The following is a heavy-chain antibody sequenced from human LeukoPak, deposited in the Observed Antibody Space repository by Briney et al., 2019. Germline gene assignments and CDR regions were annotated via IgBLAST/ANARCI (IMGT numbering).Heavy chain of an antibody. CDR1: GFTFSSFG. J-gene: IGHJ4*02. D-gene: IGHD4-17*01. CDR3: ARDYDYGFDN. Sequence: GMSLRLSCEASGFTFSSFGMHWVRQAPGKGLEWVAVIWNDARTTLYADSVKGRFTISRDNAKNSLYLQLSSLRAEDTAVYYCARDYDYGFDNWGQGTLVTVSS. CDR2: IWNDARTT. V-gene: IGHV3-33*01.